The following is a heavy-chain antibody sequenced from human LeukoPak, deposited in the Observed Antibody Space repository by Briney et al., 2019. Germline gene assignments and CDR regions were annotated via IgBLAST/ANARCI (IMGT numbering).Heavy chain of an antibody. CDR2: IYYSGST. CDR1: GGSISSSSYY. D-gene: IGHD1-14*01. CDR3: ARDRDNRYFQH. J-gene: IGHJ1*01. V-gene: IGHV4-39*02. Sequence: KPSETLSLTCTVSGGSISSSSYYWGWIRQPPGKGLEWIGSIYYSGSTYYNPSLKSRVTISVDTSKNQFSLKLSSVTAADTAVYYCARDRDNRYFQHWGQGTLVTVSS.